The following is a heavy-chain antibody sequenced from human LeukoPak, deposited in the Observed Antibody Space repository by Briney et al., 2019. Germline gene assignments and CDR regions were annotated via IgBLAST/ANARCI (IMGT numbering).Heavy chain of an antibody. CDR2: IYYSGST. CDR1: GESFSAYY. D-gene: IGHD3-10*01. Sequence: KPSETLSLTCAVYGESFSAYYWSWIRQPPGKGLEWIGYIYYSGSTNYNPSLKSRVTISVDTSKNQFSLKLSSVTAADTAVYYCARVPAGGTRSRITMVRGVTSAWFDPWGQGTLVTVSS. CDR3: ARVPAGGTRSRITMVRGVTSAWFDP. V-gene: IGHV4-59*01. J-gene: IGHJ5*02.